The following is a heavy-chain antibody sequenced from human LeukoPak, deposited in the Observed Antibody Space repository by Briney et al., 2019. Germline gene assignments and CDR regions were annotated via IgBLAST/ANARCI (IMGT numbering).Heavy chain of an antibody. Sequence: GGSLRLTCAASGFTVSSNYMSWVRQAPGKGLEWVSVIYSGGSTYYADSVKGRFTISRDNSKNTLYLQMNSLRAEDTAVYYCAKVGATTPSDFDYWGQGTLVTVSS. D-gene: IGHD1-26*01. CDR1: GFTVSSNY. CDR2: IYSGGST. J-gene: IGHJ4*02. CDR3: AKVGATTPSDFDY. V-gene: IGHV3-53*01.